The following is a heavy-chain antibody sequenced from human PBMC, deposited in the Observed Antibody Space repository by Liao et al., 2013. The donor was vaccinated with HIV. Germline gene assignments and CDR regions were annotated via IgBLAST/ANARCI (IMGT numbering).Heavy chain of an antibody. CDR3: ARTSFDICTGVRGDI. V-gene: IGHV4-4*07. J-gene: IGHJ3*02. CDR2: VYSGGRT. D-gene: IGHD2-8*02. CDR1: GGSINKYY. Sequence: QVELEESGPGLVNPSETLSLSCTVSGGSINKYYWSWIRQSAGMGLEWIGRVYSGGRTNYNPSLRSRVSMSFDASKNHFFLNLTSVTAADSAIYYCARTSFDICTGVRGDIWG.